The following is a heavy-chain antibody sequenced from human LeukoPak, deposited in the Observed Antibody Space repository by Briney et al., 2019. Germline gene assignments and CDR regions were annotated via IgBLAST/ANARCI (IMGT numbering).Heavy chain of an antibody. V-gene: IGHV4-34*01. CDR2: INHSGST. J-gene: IGHJ4*02. CDR1: GGSFSGYY. Sequence: SETLSLTCAAYGGSFSGYYWSWIRQPPGKGLEWIGEINHSGSTNYNPSLKSRVTISVDTSKNQFSLKVRSVTAADTAVFYCARRAFPRCYSLWGQGTLVAVSS. CDR3: ARRAFPRCYSL. D-gene: IGHD2-15*01.